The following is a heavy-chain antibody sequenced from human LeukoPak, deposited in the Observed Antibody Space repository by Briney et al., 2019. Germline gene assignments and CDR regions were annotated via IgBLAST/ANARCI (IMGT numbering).Heavy chain of an antibody. CDR1: GYTFTGYY. V-gene: IGHV1-2*02. CDR2: INPNSGGT. Sequence: ASVKVSCKASGYTFTGYYMYWVRQAPGQGLEWMGWINPNSGGTNYAQKFQGRVTMTRDTSICTAYMELSRLRSDDTAVYYCARGGITMIVVVINTLDYWGQGTLVTVSS. CDR3: ARGGITMIVVVINTLDY. J-gene: IGHJ4*02. D-gene: IGHD3-22*01.